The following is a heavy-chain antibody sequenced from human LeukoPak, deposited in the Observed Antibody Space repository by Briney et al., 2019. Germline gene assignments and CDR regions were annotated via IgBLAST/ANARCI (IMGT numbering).Heavy chain of an antibody. CDR2: IYYSGST. Sequence: SETLSLTCTVSGGSISSYYWSWIRQPPGKGLEWIGYIYYSGSTDYNPSLKSRVTISVDTSKNQFSLKLSSVTAADTAVYYCARDSYSNYGNWFDPWGQGTLVTVSS. J-gene: IGHJ5*02. CDR3: ARDSYSNYGNWFDP. V-gene: IGHV4-59*01. CDR1: GGSISSYY. D-gene: IGHD4-11*01.